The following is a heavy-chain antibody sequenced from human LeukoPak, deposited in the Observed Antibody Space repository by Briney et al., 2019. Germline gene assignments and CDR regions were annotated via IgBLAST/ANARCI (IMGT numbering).Heavy chain of an antibody. CDR1: GYTFTTYA. V-gene: IGHV1-3*03. CDR2: INAGNGNT. CDR3: ARGYSSGHPEGSFDY. Sequence: GASVKVSCKASGYTFTTYAMHWVRQAPGQRLEWMGWINAGNGNTKYSQEFQGRVTITRDTSASTAYMELSSLRSEDMAVYYCARGYSSGHPEGSFDYWGQGTLVTVSS. J-gene: IGHJ4*02. D-gene: IGHD6-19*01.